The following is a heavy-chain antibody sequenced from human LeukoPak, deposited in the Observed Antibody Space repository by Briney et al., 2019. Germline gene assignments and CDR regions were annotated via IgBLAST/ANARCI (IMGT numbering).Heavy chain of an antibody. CDR2: IYYSGST. D-gene: IGHD6-6*01. J-gene: IGHJ4*02. V-gene: IGHV4-39*01. CDR1: SGSISSSSYY. CDR3: ARPYSSSSDFDY. Sequence: SETLSLTCTVSSGSISSSSYYWGWIRQPPGKGLEWIGSIYYSGSTYYNPSLKSRVTISVDTSKNQFSLKLSSVTAADTAVYYCARPYSSSSDFDYWGQGTLVTVSS.